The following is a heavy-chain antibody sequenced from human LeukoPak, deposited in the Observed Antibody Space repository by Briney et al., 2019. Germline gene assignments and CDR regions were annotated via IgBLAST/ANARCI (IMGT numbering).Heavy chain of an antibody. CDR1: GYTFTGYY. Sequence: ASVKVSCKASGYTFTGYYMHWVRQAPGQGLEWMGRINPNSGGTNYAQKFQGRVTMTRDTSISTAYMELSRLRSDDTAVYYCARDQHSSGYRNFDYWGQGTLVTVSS. D-gene: IGHD3-22*01. CDR2: INPNSGGT. CDR3: ARDQHSSGYRNFDY. V-gene: IGHV1-2*06. J-gene: IGHJ4*02.